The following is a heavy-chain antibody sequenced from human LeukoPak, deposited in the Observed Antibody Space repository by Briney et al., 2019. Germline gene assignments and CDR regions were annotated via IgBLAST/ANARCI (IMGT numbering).Heavy chain of an antibody. CDR3: ARDTITTYSPRYFDF. V-gene: IGHV3-74*01. D-gene: IGHD4-11*01. J-gene: IGHJ4*02. Sequence: GGSLRLSCAASGFTFSSYWMHWVRQAPGKGLVWVSRINSDGSSTSYADSVKGRFTIARDNAKNTLSLQMNSLRAEDTAVYYCARDTITTYSPRYFDFWGQGTLVTVSS. CDR2: INSDGSST. CDR1: GFTFSSYW.